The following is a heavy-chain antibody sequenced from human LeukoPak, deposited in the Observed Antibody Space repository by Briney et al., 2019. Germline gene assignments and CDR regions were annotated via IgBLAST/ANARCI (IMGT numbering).Heavy chain of an antibody. CDR3: ARHTAAASWFDP. J-gene: IGHJ5*02. CDR2: IYYSGST. D-gene: IGHD6-13*01. Sequence: SETLSLTCTVSGGSISIYYWSWIRQPPGKGLEWIGYIYYSGSTSYNPSLKSRVTISVDTSKNQFSLKLSSVTAADTAVYYCARHTAAASWFDPWGQGTLVTVSS. CDR1: GGSISIYY. V-gene: IGHV4-59*08.